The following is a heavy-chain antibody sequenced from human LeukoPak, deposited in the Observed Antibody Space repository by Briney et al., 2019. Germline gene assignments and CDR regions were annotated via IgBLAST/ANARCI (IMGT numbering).Heavy chain of an antibody. Sequence: TGGSLRLSCAASGFTFSSYAMSWVRQAPGKGLEWVAVIWYDGSNKYYADSVKGRFTISRDNSKNTLYLQMNSLRAEDTAVYYCAGGHFDWFYFDYWGQGTLVTVSP. CDR1: GFTFSSYA. J-gene: IGHJ4*02. CDR3: AGGHFDWFYFDY. D-gene: IGHD3-9*01. V-gene: IGHV3-33*08. CDR2: IWYDGSNK.